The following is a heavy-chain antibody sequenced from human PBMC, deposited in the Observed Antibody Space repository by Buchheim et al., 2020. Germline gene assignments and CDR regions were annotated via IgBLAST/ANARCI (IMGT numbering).Heavy chain of an antibody. CDR2: IWYDGSNK. CDR1: GFTFSSYG. CDR3: ARGVASSTSCYDY. V-gene: IGHV3-33*01. J-gene: IGHJ4*02. D-gene: IGHD2-2*01. Sequence: QVQLVESGGGVVQPGRSLRLSCAASGFTFSSYGMHWVRQAPGKGLEWVAVIWYDGSNKYYADSVKGRFTISRDNSKNTLYLQMNSLRAEDTAVYYCARGVASSTSCYDYWGQGTL.